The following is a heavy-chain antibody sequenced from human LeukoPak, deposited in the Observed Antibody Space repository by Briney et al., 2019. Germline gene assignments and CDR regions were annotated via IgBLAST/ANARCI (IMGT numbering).Heavy chain of an antibody. Sequence: GGSLRLSCAASGFTFSSCAMSWVRQAPGKGLEWVSAISGSGGSTYYADSVKGRFTISRDNSKNTLYLQMNSLRAEDTAVYYCAKDPFWRSSHLKYFDYWGQGTLVTVSS. J-gene: IGHJ4*02. D-gene: IGHD3-16*01. CDR3: AKDPFWRSSHLKYFDY. V-gene: IGHV3-23*01. CDR2: ISGSGGST. CDR1: GFTFSSCA.